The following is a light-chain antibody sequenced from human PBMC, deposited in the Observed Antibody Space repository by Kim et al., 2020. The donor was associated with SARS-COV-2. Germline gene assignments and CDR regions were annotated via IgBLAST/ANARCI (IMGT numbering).Light chain of an antibody. J-gene: IGKJ1*01. CDR1: QDINNY. CDR2: DAS. V-gene: IGKV1-33*01. CDR3: QQYDNLPRT. Sequence: DIQMTQSPSSLSASVGDRVTLTCQASQDINNYLNCYQQKLGKAPKLLIYDASNSDTGVPSRFSVSGSGTDFTFIISSLQPEDIAISYCQQYDNLPRTFGQGTKVDIK.